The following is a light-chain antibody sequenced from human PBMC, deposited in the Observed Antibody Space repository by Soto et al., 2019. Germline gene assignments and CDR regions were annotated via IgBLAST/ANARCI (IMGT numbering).Light chain of an antibody. V-gene: IGLV2-11*01. CDR2: DVS. J-gene: IGLJ1*01. Sequence: QSVLTQPRSVSGSPGQSVTISCTGTSSDVGAYNYVSWYQQHPGKVPKLMTYDVSKRPSGVPDRFSGSKSGNTASLTISGLQAEDEADYYCCSYADNYSYVFGTGTKVTV. CDR1: SSDVGAYNY. CDR3: CSYADNYSYV.